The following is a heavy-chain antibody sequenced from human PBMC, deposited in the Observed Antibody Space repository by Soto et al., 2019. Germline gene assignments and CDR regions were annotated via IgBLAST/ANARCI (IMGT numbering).Heavy chain of an antibody. CDR3: ARRKQYYDFWSGNPSEYFDY. J-gene: IGHJ4*02. D-gene: IGHD3-3*01. CDR2: IYYSGST. Sequence: SETLSLTCTVSGGYISSYYWSWIRQPPGKGLEWIGYIYYSGSTNYNPSLKSRVTISVDTSKNQFSLKLSSVTAADTAVYYCARRKQYYDFWSGNPSEYFDYWGQGTLVTVSS. V-gene: IGHV4-59*08. CDR1: GGYISSYY.